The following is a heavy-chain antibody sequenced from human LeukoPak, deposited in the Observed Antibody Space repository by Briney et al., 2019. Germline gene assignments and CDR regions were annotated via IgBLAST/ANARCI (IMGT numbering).Heavy chain of an antibody. CDR1: GGTFSSYA. Sequence: GASVKVSCKASGGTFSSYAISWVRQAPGQGLEWMGGIIPIFGTANYAQKFQGRVTITTDESTSTAYMELSSLRSEDTAVYYCARDSLYYDYVWGTSGRYYYMDVWGKGTTVTVSS. J-gene: IGHJ6*03. V-gene: IGHV1-69*05. D-gene: IGHD3-16*01. CDR2: IIPIFGTA. CDR3: ARDSLYYDYVWGTSGRYYYMDV.